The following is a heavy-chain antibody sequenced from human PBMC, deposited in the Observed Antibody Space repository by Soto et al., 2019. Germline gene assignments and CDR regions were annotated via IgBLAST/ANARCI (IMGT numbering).Heavy chain of an antibody. Sequence: PSYSLSLTRATSGDSVSSCSHPCNWSRQAPSGGLEWLGRTYYRSRFFSDYAESVKSRRIINPDTSKNQFSLQLKSVTPEDTAVYYCVRDRYSSSGWFDPWGQGTPVTVSS. V-gene: IGHV6-1*01. CDR3: VRDRYSSSGWFDP. CDR1: GDSVSSCSHP. J-gene: IGHJ5*02. CDR2: TYYRSRFFS. D-gene: IGHD3-10*01.